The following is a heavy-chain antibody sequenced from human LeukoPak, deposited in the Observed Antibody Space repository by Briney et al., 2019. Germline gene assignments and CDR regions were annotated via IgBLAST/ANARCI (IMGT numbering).Heavy chain of an antibody. CDR2: IYYRGST. V-gene: IGHV4-39*07. CDR3: AKGLGLYYYYGMDV. D-gene: IGHD5/OR15-5a*01. CDR1: GGSISSSSYY. J-gene: IGHJ6*02. Sequence: SETLSLTCTVSGGSISSSSYYWGWIRQPPGKGLEWIGSIYYRGSTYYNPSLKSRVTISVDTSKNQFSLKLSSVTAADTAVYYCAKGLGLYYYYGMDVWGQGTTVTVSS.